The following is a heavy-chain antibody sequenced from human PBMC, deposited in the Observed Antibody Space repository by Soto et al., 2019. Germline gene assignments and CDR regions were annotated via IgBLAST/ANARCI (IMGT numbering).Heavy chain of an antibody. J-gene: IGHJ3*02. D-gene: IGHD4-17*01. V-gene: IGHV3-73*01. CDR2: IKSKANNYAI. CDR3: TRHRILWAKLMTTAISNEGFDI. Sequence: EVQLVESGGGLVQPGGSLKISCAASGFTFSASAMHWVRQASGKGLEWVGRIKSKANNYAIAYAESVKGRFAISRADSKTTRYLQVSSLRTEDTAAYYCTRHRILWAKLMTTAISNEGFDIWGQGTMVSVSS. CDR1: GFTFSASA.